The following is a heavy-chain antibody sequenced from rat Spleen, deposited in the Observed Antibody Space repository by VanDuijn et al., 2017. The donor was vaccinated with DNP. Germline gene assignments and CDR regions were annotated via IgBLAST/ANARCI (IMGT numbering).Heavy chain of an antibody. CDR1: GFTFNNYW. J-gene: IGHJ2*01. Sequence: EVQLVESGGDLVQPGRSLKLSCVASGFTFNNYWMTWIRQVPGKGLEWVASITSSGGSTYYPDSVKGRFTISRDNAKSTLYLQMDSLRSEDTATYYCATRGYYGLAYYFNYWGQGVMVTVSS. V-gene: IGHV5-31*01. CDR3: ATRGYYGLAYYFNY. D-gene: IGHD1-6*01. CDR2: ITSSGGST.